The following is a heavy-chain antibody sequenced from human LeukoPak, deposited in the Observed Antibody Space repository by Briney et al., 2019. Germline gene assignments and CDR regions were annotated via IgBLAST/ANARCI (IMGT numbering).Heavy chain of an antibody. J-gene: IGHJ4*02. Sequence: PGGSLRLSCVASGFIVSSNYMSWVRQAPGKGLEWVSVIYSGGRTYYADSVKGRFTISRDNPKSTLYLQMNSLRAEDTAVYYCARGDVYFDYWGQGTLVTVSS. V-gene: IGHV3-53*01. D-gene: IGHD2-21*02. CDR2: IYSGGRT. CDR1: GFIVSSNY. CDR3: ARGDVYFDY.